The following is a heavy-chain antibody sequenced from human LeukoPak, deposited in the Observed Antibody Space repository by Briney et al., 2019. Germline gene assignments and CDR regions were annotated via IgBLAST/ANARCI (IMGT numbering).Heavy chain of an antibody. CDR1: GFTFSSYA. J-gene: IGHJ6*03. CDR2: ISYDGSNK. V-gene: IGHV3-30*01. D-gene: IGHD3-22*01. CDR3: ERGDSSMDV. Sequence: GGSLRLSCAASGFTFSSYAMHWVRQAPGKGLEWVAVISYDGSNKYYADSVKGRFTISRDNSKNTLYLQMNSLRAEDTAVYYCERGDSSMDVWGKGTTVTVSS.